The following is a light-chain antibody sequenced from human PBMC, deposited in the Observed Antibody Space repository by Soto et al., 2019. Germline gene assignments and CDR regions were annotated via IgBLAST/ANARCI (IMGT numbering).Light chain of an antibody. CDR1: SSNIGSNT. CDR2: SNN. V-gene: IGLV1-44*01. Sequence: QSVLTQPPSASGTPGQRVTISCSGSSSNIGSNTVNWYQQLPGTASKLLIYSNNQRPSGVPDRFSGSKSGTSASLAISGLQSEDEADYYWAAWDDSLNGPNWVFGGGTKLTVL. J-gene: IGLJ3*02. CDR3: AAWDDSLNGPNWV.